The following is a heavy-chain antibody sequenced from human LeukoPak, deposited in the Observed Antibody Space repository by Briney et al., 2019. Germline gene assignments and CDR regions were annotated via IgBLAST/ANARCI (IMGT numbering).Heavy chain of an antibody. Sequence: SETLSLTCAVSGGSISSGGYSWSWIRQPPGKGLEWIGYIYHGGSTYYNPSLKSRVTISIDRSKNHFSLKLNSVTAADTAVYYCARETYYYDSSGRPKSYWYFDLRGRSTLVTVSS. CDR3: ARETYYYDSSGRPKSYWYFDL. D-gene: IGHD3-22*01. V-gene: IGHV4-30-2*01. J-gene: IGHJ2*01. CDR2: IYHGGST. CDR1: GGSISSGGYS.